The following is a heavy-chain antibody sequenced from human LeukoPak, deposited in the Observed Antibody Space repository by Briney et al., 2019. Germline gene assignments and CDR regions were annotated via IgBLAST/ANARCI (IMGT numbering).Heavy chain of an antibody. Sequence: GRSLRLSCAASGFTFDDYAMHWVRHAPGEGLEWVSGISWNSGSIVYADSVKGRFTISRDNAKNTLYLQMNSLRAEDTALYYCAKGKEGKRGYSYGFDYWGQGTLVTVSS. CDR2: ISWNSGSI. CDR3: AKGKEGKRGYSYGFDY. V-gene: IGHV3-9*01. D-gene: IGHD5-18*01. J-gene: IGHJ4*02. CDR1: GFTFDDYA.